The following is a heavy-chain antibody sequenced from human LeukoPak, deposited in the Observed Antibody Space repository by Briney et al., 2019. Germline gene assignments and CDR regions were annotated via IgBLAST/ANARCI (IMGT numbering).Heavy chain of an antibody. Sequence: SVKVSCKASGGTFSSYAISWVRQAPGQGLEWMRGIIPIFGTANYAQKFQGRVTITADESTSTAYMELSSLRSEDTAVYYCARMGTPSSSWHPASFDYWGQGTLVTVSS. V-gene: IGHV1-69*13. CDR3: ARMGTPSSSWHPASFDY. CDR1: GGTFSSYA. CDR2: IIPIFGTA. J-gene: IGHJ4*02. D-gene: IGHD6-13*01.